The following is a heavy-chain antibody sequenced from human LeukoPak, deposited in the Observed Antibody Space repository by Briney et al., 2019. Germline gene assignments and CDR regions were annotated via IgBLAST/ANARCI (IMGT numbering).Heavy chain of an antibody. CDR1: GDSISSYY. J-gene: IGHJ4*02. CDR3: ARHKGTGTYPLEL. V-gene: IGHV4-59*08. CDR2: IDYSGST. Sequence: SETLSLTCTVSGDSISSYYWSWIRQPPGKGLEWIGYIDYSGSTHHNPSHKSRVTMSADTSKNQFFLKLSSVTAADTAVYYCARHKGTGTYPLELWGQGTLVTVSS. D-gene: IGHD3-10*01.